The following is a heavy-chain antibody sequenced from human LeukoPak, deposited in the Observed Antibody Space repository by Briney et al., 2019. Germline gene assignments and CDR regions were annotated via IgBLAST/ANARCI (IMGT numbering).Heavy chain of an antibody. CDR3: ASTDYSSSWYAFDY. J-gene: IGHJ4*02. CDR2: ISYHGSNI. D-gene: IGHD6-13*01. V-gene: IGHV3-30*03. Sequence: GRSLRLSCAVSGFTFSSYGMHWVRQAPGKGLEWVAVISYHGSNIYYADSVKGRFTISRDNSKNILYLQMNSLRAEDTAVYCCASTDYSSSWYAFDYWGQGTLVTVSS. CDR1: GFTFSSYG.